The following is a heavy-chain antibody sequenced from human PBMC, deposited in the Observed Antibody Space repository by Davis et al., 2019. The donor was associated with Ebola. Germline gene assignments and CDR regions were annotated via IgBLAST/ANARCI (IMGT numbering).Heavy chain of an antibody. CDR3: ARSRPTAAGTRDFDY. CDR2: MNPNSGNT. J-gene: IGHJ4*02. V-gene: IGHV1-8*01. Sequence: ASVKVSCKASEYTFTSYDINWVRQATGQGLEWMGWMNPNSGNTGYAQKFQGRVTMTRNTSISTAYMELSSLRSEDTAVYYCARSRPTAAGTRDFDYWGQGTLVTVSS. CDR1: EYTFTSYD. D-gene: IGHD6-13*01.